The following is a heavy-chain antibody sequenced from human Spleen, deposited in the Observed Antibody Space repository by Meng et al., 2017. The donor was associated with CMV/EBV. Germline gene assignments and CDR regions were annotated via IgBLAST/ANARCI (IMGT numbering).Heavy chain of an antibody. V-gene: IGHV4-39*07. Sequence: GSLRLSCTVSGGPIGINNYYWAWIRQPPGKGLEWIATIYYTGTTYYNPSLKSRVTILLDTSKNHFSLKLSSVTAADTAVYYCARTYIVLVPATIPYGFDYWGQGSMVTVSS. J-gene: IGHJ4*02. CDR2: IYYTGTT. CDR3: ARTYIVLVPATIPYGFDY. D-gene: IGHD2-2*01. CDR1: GGPIGINNYY.